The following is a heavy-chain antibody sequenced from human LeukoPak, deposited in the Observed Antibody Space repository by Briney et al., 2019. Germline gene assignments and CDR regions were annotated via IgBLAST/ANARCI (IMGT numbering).Heavy chain of an antibody. CDR1: GGSISSYY. D-gene: IGHD4-17*01. J-gene: IGHJ4*02. CDR3: ARGGTRHGDYDHFDY. CDR2: IYYSGST. Sequence: PSENLSLTCTVSGGSISSYYWNWIRQPPGKGLEWIGYIYYSGSTNYNPSLKSRVTISVDTSKNQFSLKLSSVTAADTAVYYCARGGTRHGDYDHFDYWGQGTLVTVSS. V-gene: IGHV4-59*01.